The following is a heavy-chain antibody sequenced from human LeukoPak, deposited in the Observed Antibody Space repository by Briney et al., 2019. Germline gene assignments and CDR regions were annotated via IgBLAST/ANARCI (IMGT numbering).Heavy chain of an antibody. D-gene: IGHD3-16*01. CDR2: IRFVGSKK. CDR1: GFNFRSYG. J-gene: IGHJ3*02. V-gene: IGHV3-33*03. CDR3: AKGMGDWNPLDGFDI. Sequence: GRSLRLSCAASGFNFRSYGMHWVRQAPGKGWWGVAFIRFVGSKKYYGDAVKGRFSISRKNSKEPLYRQMDTCSHEDTAVFYLAKGMGDWNPLDGFDIWGRGTKVTVSS.